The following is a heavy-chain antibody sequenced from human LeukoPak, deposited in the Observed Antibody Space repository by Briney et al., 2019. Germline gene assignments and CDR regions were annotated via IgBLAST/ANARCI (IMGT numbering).Heavy chain of an antibody. Sequence: GGSLRLSCAASGFTFGSYAMSWVRQAPGKELEWVSAIGGSGGYTYYADSVKGRFTISRDNSKNTLYLQMNSLRADDTAVYYCAKGGGSGTYYNDYWGQGTLVTVSS. D-gene: IGHD3-10*01. CDR1: GFTFGSYA. V-gene: IGHV3-23*01. CDR2: IGGSGGYT. J-gene: IGHJ4*02. CDR3: AKGGGSGTYYNDY.